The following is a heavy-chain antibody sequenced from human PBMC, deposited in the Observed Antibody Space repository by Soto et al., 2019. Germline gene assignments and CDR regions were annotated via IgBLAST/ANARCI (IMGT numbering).Heavy chain of an antibody. V-gene: IGHV1-2*02. CDR3: ARMSIAAAGDY. CDR2: INPNSGDT. D-gene: IGHD6-13*01. J-gene: IGHJ4*01. Sequence: ASVKVSCKASGYTFTGYYMHWVRQAPGQGLEWMGWINPNSGDTNYAQKFQGRVTMTRDTSISTAYMELSRLRSDDTAVYYCARMSIAAAGDYWGHGTLVTACS. CDR1: GYTFTGYY.